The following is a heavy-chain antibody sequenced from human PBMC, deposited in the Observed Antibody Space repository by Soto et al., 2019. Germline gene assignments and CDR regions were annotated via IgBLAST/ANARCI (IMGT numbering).Heavy chain of an antibody. CDR2: IWNDGSNK. CDR3: ARALFPDVDIYAMDV. Sequence: GGSLRLSCAASGFTFRDHAMHWVRQAPGKGREWLAIIWNDGSNKFYAGSVQGRFTISRDNSKNTVYLQMNTLSAEDTAVYYCARALFPDVDIYAMDVWGQGATVTVSS. J-gene: IGHJ6*02. CDR1: GFTFRDHA. V-gene: IGHV3-33*01. D-gene: IGHD5-12*01.